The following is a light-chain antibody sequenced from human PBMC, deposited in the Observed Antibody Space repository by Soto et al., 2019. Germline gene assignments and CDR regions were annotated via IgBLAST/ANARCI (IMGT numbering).Light chain of an antibody. V-gene: IGKV3-20*01. CDR1: QSVNNNY. J-gene: IGKJ1*01. CDR3: QQYGSSGT. Sequence: IVLTQSPATLSLSPGERATVSCRASQSVNNNYLAWYQQKPGQAPRLLIYGASNRATGIPDRFSGSGSGTDFTLTISRLEPEDFAVYYCQQYGSSGTFGQGTKVDIK. CDR2: GAS.